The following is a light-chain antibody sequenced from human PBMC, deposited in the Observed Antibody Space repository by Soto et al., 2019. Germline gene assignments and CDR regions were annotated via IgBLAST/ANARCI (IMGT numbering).Light chain of an antibody. V-gene: IGKV3-15*01. CDR3: QQYNNWPWT. J-gene: IGKJ1*01. CDR1: QSVSSH. Sequence: EIVLTQSPATLSSFPGDRVTLSCRASQSVSSHLAWYQERPGQAPRPLIDGASTRATGIPARSSGSGSGTEFTLTISSLQSEDFAVYYCQQYNNWPWTFGQGTKVEIK. CDR2: GAS.